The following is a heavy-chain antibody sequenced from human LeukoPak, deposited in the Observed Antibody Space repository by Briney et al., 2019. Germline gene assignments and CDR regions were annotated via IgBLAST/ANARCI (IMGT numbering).Heavy chain of an antibody. J-gene: IGHJ4*02. CDR3: GSRRTAMFGVIKGPIDY. Sequence: SETLSLTCTVSDNSISNGYYWTWIRQPPGKGLEWIGEINHSGSPNNNPSLKSRVSISFDTSKNQFSLKLTSVTAADTAVYYCGSRRTAMFGVIKGPIDYWGQGTLVTVSS. CDR2: INHSGSP. CDR1: DNSISNGYY. D-gene: IGHD3-3*01. V-gene: IGHV4-34*01.